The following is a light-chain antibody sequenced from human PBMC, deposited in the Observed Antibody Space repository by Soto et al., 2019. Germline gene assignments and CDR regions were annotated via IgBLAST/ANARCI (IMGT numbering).Light chain of an antibody. CDR2: GAS. CDR1: QGASGN. J-gene: IGKJ1*01. V-gene: IGKV3-15*01. CDR3: HKYNTWWT. Sequence: DIVMTQSPSTLSVSAGERATLSCKASQGASGNLAWYQQTPGQAPRLLIYGASTRATGIPARFSGSRSGTEFTLTLRSVHSEDFAGYHCHKYNTWWTFGQGTNVEIK.